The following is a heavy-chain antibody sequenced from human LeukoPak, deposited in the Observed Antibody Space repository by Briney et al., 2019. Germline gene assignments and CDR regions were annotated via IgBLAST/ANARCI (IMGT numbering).Heavy chain of an antibody. CDR3: ARQGYYYDSSGYLPFDY. D-gene: IGHD3-22*01. V-gene: IGHV1-69*06. J-gene: IGHJ4*02. CDR1: GYIFTRYY. CDR2: IIPIFGTA. Sequence: ASVKVSCKASGYIFTRYYMQWVRQAPGQGLEWMGGIIPIFGTANYAQKFQGRVTITADKSTSTAYMELSSLRSEDTAVYYCARQGYYYDSSGYLPFDYWGQGTLVTVSS.